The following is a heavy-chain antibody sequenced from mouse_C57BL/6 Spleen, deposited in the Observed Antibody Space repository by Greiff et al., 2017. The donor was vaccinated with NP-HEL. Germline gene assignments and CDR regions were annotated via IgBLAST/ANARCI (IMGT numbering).Heavy chain of an antibody. V-gene: IGHV1-82*01. CDR2: IYPGDGDT. CDR1: GYAFSSSW. Sequence: VQLQQSGPELVKPGASVKISCKASGYAFSSSWMNWVKQRPGKGLEWIGRIYPGDGDTNYNGKFKGKATLTADKSSSTAYMQLSSLTSEDSAVYFCASFLYGEAWFAYWGQGTLVTVSA. CDR3: ASFLYGEAWFAY. J-gene: IGHJ3*01. D-gene: IGHD1-1*01.